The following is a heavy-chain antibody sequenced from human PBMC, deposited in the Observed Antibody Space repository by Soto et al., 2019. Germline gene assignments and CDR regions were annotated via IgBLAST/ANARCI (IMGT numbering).Heavy chain of an antibody. CDR2: ISYDGSNK. CDR3: AKAGGPYQLVYAPFDY. J-gene: IGHJ4*02. V-gene: IGHV3-30*18. D-gene: IGHD2-2*02. Sequence: QVQLVESGGGVVQPGRSLRLSCAASGFTFSSYGMHWVRQAPGKGLEWVAVISYDGSNKYYADSVKGRFTISRDNSKNTLYLQMNSLRAEDTAVYYCAKAGGPYQLVYAPFDYWGQGTLVTVSS. CDR1: GFTFSSYG.